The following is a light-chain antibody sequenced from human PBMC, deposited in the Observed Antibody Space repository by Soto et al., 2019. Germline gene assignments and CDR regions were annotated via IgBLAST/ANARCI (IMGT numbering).Light chain of an antibody. J-gene: IGLJ1*01. Sequence: QSALNQASSGFGSPGQSITISCTGNNSVVGTYILVSWYQQHPGNAPQLMIYEVNKRPSGVSDRFSGSKSGNTASLTISGLQAEDEADYYCCAYAGSHNYVFGNGTKVTVL. CDR1: NSVVGTYIL. CDR3: CAYAGSHNYV. V-gene: IGLV2-23*02. CDR2: EVN.